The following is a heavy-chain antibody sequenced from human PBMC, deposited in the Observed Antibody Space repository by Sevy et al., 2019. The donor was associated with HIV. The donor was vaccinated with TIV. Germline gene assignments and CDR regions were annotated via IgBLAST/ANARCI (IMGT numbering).Heavy chain of an antibody. D-gene: IGHD2-15*01. CDR3: ASYCSGGSCSYYFDY. J-gene: IGHJ4*02. CDR1: GGSISSGDYY. CDR2: IYYSGST. V-gene: IGHV4-30-4*01. Sequence: LLQLPETLSLTCTVSGGSISSGDYYWSWIRQPPGKGLERIGYIYYSGSTYYNPSLKSRVTISVDTSKNQFSLKLSSVTAADTAVYYCASYCSGGSCSYYFDYWGQGTLVTVSS.